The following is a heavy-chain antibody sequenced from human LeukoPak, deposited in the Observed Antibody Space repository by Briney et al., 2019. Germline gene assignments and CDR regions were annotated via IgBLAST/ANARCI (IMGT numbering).Heavy chain of an antibody. D-gene: IGHD6-19*01. CDR3: ARSAYSSGWYWRAFDI. V-gene: IGHV3-64*01. CDR2: ISSNGGST. J-gene: IGHJ3*02. Sequence: GGSLRLSCAASGFTFSSYAMHWVRQAPGKGLEYVSAISSNGGSTYYANSVKGRFTISRDNSKNTLCLQMGSLRAEDMAVYYCARSAYSSGWYWRAFDIWGQGTMVTVSS. CDR1: GFTFSSYA.